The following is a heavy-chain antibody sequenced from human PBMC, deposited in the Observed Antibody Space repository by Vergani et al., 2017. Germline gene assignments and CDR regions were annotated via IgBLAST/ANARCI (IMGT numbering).Heavy chain of an antibody. CDR3: ARVRGNGRYYYYYYMDV. CDR1: GYTFTGYY. D-gene: IGHD3-10*01. V-gene: IGHV1-18*04. Sequence: QVQLVQSGAEVKKPGASVKVSCKASGYTFTGYYMHWVRQAPGQGLEWMGWISAYNGNTNYAQKLQGRVTMTTDTSTSTAYMEVRTLRSDDTAVYYGARVRGNGRYYYYYYMDVWGKGTTVTVSS. CDR2: ISAYNGNT. J-gene: IGHJ6*03.